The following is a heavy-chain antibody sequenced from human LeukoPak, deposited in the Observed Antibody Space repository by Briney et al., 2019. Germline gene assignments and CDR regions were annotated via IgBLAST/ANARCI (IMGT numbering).Heavy chain of an antibody. V-gene: IGHV3-74*01. CDR3: ARGGYHHGFDI. CDR2: INSDGSDT. D-gene: IGHD2-15*01. J-gene: IGHJ3*02. Sequence: GGSLRLSCAASGFTFNSYWFHWVRQAPGKGRVWVSRINSDGSDTIYAASVKGRFTISRDNAKSTVYLQMNSLKAEDTAVYYCARGGYHHGFDIWGQGTMVTVSS. CDR1: GFTFNSYW.